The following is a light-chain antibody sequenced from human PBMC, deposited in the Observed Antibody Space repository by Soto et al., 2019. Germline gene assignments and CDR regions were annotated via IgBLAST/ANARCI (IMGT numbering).Light chain of an antibody. CDR1: QSIGSW. Sequence: DIQMTQSPATLSASVGDRVTITCRASQSIGSWLAWYQQKPGKAPNLLIYKASSLESGVPSRFSGSGSGTEFTVTISSLQPEDFATYYCQQFNSYPWTFGQGTKVAIK. V-gene: IGKV1-5*03. CDR2: KAS. J-gene: IGKJ1*01. CDR3: QQFNSYPWT.